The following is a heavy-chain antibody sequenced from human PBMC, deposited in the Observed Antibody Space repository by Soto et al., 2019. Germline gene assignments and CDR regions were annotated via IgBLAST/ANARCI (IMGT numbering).Heavy chain of an antibody. D-gene: IGHD7-27*01. CDR2: IYYSGST. CDR1: GGSISSSSYY. V-gene: IGHV4-39*01. J-gene: IGHJ4*02. CDR3: ARLQEWAGEPTTLYFDY. Sequence: SETLSLTCTVSGGSISSSSYYWGWIRQPPGKGLEWIGSIYYSGSTYYNPSLKSQVTISVDTSKNQFSLKLSSVTAADTAVYYCARLQEWAGEPTTLYFDYWGQGTLVTVSS.